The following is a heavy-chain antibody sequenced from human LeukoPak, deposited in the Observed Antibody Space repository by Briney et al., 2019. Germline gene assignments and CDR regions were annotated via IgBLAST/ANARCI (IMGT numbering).Heavy chain of an antibody. J-gene: IGHJ3*02. V-gene: IGHV4-30-4*08. CDR1: GGSISSRTSH. CDR2: IYYSGST. Sequence: TSETLSLTCTVSGGSISSRTSHWGWIRQPPGKGLEWIGYIYYSGSTYYNPSLKSRVTISVDTSKNQFSLKLSSVTAADTAVYYCARYYDSSGYYYNDAFDIWGQGTMVTVSS. D-gene: IGHD3-22*01. CDR3: ARYYDSSGYYYNDAFDI.